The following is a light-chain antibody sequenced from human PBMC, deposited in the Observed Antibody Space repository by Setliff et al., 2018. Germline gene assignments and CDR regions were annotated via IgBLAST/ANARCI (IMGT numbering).Light chain of an antibody. Sequence: QSALAQPRSVSGSPGQSVTISCTGTSSDVGGYNFVSWYQQHPGKAPKLIIYDVTKRPSGVPDRFSGSKSGNTASLTISGLQAEDEADYSCCSYADTYISVFGTGTKVTVL. CDR3: CSYADTYISV. CDR1: SSDVGGYNF. CDR2: DVT. V-gene: IGLV2-11*01. J-gene: IGLJ1*01.